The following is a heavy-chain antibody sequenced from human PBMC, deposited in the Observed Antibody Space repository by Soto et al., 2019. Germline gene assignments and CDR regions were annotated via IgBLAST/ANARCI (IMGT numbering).Heavy chain of an antibody. D-gene: IGHD4-17*01. CDR2: INPSGGST. CDR3: ARVGVVDYGDYGWTLLSAFDI. Sequence: KAFVYGFSSYLMHRRILTPGQGLEWMGIINPSGGSTSYAQELQGRVTMTRDTSTSTVYMELSSLRSEDTAVYYCARVGVVDYGDYGWTLLSAFDIWGQGPMVT. J-gene: IGHJ3*02. V-gene: IGHV1-46*03. CDR1: VYGFSSYL.